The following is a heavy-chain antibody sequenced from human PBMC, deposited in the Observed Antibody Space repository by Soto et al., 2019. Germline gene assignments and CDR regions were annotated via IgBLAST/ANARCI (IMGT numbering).Heavy chain of an antibody. CDR3: AREVGGGRQYYFDS. D-gene: IGHD3-16*01. V-gene: IGHV1-2*02. CDR1: GYTFTGYY. Sequence: QGHLVQSGAEVKKPGASVKVSCKAAGYTFTGYYIHWVRQAPGQGLEWMGWTNPSNGGTNYAQKFQGRVTMTRDTSLNIAYMELTTLRSDDTAVFYCAREVGGGRQYYFDSWGLGTLVAVSS. J-gene: IGHJ4*02. CDR2: TNPSNGGT.